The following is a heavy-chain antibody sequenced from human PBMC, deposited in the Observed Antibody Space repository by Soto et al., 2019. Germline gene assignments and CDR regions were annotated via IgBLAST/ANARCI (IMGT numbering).Heavy chain of an antibody. CDR3: ARDSGATTVAFGMDV. Sequence: QVQLVQSGAEVKKPGSSVKVACKASGGTFSSYAISWVRQAPGQGLEWMGGIIPIFGTANYAQKFQGRVTFTADESTSTAYMELSSLRSEDTAVYFCARDSGATTVAFGMDVRGQGTTVTVSS. CDR1: GGTFSSYA. V-gene: IGHV1-69*01. J-gene: IGHJ6*02. D-gene: IGHD4-17*01. CDR2: IIPIFGTA.